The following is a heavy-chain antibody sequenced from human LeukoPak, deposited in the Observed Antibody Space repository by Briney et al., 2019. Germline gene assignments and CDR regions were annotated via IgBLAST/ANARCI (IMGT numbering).Heavy chain of an antibody. CDR1: GYTLTAYY. CDR3: ARGYCSGGTCYLVENWLDP. V-gene: IGHV1-2*06. Sequence: ASVKVSCKASGYTLTAYYIYWVRQAPGQGLEWMGRINPNSGGTDYAQNFQGRITMTRDTSISTAYMELSRLRSDDTAVYYCARGYCSGGTCYLVENWLDPWGQGTLVTVSS. CDR2: INPNSGGT. D-gene: IGHD2-15*01. J-gene: IGHJ5*02.